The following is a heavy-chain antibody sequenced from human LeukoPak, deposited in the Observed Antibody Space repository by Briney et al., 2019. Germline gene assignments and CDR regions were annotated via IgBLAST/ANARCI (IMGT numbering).Heavy chain of an antibody. Sequence: SVKVSCKASGGTFSSYAISWVRQAPGQGLEWMGGIIPIFGTANYAQKFQGRVTITADESTSTAYMELSSLRSEDTAVYYCARALPSYYGSGSPDDYWGQGTLVTVSS. CDR1: GGTFSSYA. V-gene: IGHV1-69*01. CDR3: ARALPSYYGSGSPDDY. D-gene: IGHD3-10*01. J-gene: IGHJ4*02. CDR2: IIPIFGTA.